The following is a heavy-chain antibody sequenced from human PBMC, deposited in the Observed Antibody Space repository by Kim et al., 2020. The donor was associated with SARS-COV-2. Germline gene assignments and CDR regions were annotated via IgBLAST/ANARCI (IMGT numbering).Heavy chain of an antibody. CDR2: INAGNGNT. Sequence: ASVKVSCKASGYTFTSYAMHWVRQAPGQRLEWMGWINAGNGNTKYSQKFQGRVTITRDTSASTAYMELSSLRSEDTAVYYCARPILVAAAGTYSFDYWGQGTLVTVSS. D-gene: IGHD6-13*01. CDR1: GYTFTSYA. V-gene: IGHV1-3*01. CDR3: ARPILVAAAGTYSFDY. J-gene: IGHJ4*02.